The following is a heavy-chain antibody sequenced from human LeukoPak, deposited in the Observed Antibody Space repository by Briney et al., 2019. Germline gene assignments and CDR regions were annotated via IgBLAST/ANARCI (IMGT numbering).Heavy chain of an antibody. Sequence: ASETLSLTCAVYGGSFSGYYWSWIRQPPGKGLEWIGEINHSGSTNYNPSLKSRVTISVDTSKNQFSLKLSSVTAADTAVYYCARGEDDILTGSMYYWGQGTLVTVSS. J-gene: IGHJ4*02. CDR3: ARGEDDILTGSMYY. D-gene: IGHD3-9*01. CDR2: INHSGST. V-gene: IGHV4-34*01. CDR1: GGSFSGYY.